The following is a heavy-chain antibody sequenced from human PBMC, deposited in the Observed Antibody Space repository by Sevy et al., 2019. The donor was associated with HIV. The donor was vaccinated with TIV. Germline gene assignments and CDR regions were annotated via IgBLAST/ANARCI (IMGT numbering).Heavy chain of an antibody. CDR3: AGARYDSSDSVEGFDI. D-gene: IGHD3-22*01. Sequence: GGSLRLSCAASGFTFNTYAMNWVRQAPGKGLDWVSTIFGSGDNTYYGDSVKGRFTISRDNSNNTVSLQMNSLRAEDAARYDCAGARYDSSDSVEGFDIWGQGTVVTVSS. CDR2: IFGSGDNT. J-gene: IGHJ3*02. CDR1: GFTFNTYA. V-gene: IGHV3-23*01.